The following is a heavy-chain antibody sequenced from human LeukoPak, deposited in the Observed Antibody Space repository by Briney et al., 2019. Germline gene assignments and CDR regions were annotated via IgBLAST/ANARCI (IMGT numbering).Heavy chain of an antibody. CDR3: ERAASQCYNSSGGRYFQH. D-gene: IGHD3-22*01. V-gene: IGHV4-4*02. CDR1: GGSISSSNW. Sequence: SGPLSLTCAVSGGSISSSNWWSWVRPPPGKGLEWIGEIYRSGSTNYTPSLKSGVTISVDKSNIQLSLKLSSVTAADTAVYYCERAASQCYNSSGGRYFQHWGQGTGVTVSS. J-gene: IGHJ1*01. CDR2: IYRSGST.